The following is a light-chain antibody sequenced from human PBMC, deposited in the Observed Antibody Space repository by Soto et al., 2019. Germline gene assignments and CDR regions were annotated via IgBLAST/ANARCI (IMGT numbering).Light chain of an antibody. CDR3: QHSYSTLWT. V-gene: IGKV1-5*03. J-gene: IGKJ1*01. Sequence: IPMSPSPATLSASVGDRVSITCRASQTISRWLAWYQQKPGKAPKLLIYKAFTLKSGVPSRFSGSGSGTDFTLTFSSLQPEDFATYYCQHSYSTLWTFGQGTKVDI. CDR1: QTISRW. CDR2: KAF.